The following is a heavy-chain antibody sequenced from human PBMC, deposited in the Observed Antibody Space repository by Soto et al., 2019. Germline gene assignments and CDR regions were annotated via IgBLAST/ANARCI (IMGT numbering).Heavy chain of an antibody. CDR3: VTVNLVGAAYDFDY. J-gene: IGHJ4*02. D-gene: IGHD1-26*01. CDR2: VYYSGTT. V-gene: IGHV4-30-4*01. CDR1: GGSIRNGDYY. Sequence: QVQLQEWGPGLVKPSQTLSLTCTASGGSIRNGDYYWGWIRQPPGKGLEWIGYVYYSGTTYSHPSLNSRVSISVDTSENQFPLRLTSVTAADTAVYYCVTVNLVGAAYDFDYWGPGTLVTVSS.